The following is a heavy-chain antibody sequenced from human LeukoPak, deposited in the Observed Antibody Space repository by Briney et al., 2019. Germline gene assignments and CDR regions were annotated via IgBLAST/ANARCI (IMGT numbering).Heavy chain of an antibody. Sequence: PGGSLRLSCAASGFTFSNYAMHWVRQAPGKGLEWVSLISSGGTYEYYADSVKDRFTISRDNSKNTLYLQLNSLRAEDTAVYYCARDSTYYYDSGSSGPHYFDNWGQGTLVTVSS. CDR2: ISSGGTYE. D-gene: IGHD3-10*01. CDR1: GFTFSNYA. CDR3: ARDSTYYYDSGSSGPHYFDN. V-gene: IGHV3-30*01. J-gene: IGHJ4*02.